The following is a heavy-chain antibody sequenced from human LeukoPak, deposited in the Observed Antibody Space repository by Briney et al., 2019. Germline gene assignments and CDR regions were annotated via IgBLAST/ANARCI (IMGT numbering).Heavy chain of an antibody. CDR3: ARDVYYYDSSAYYYFDC. Sequence: ASVKVSCKASGYTFTSNGISWVRQAPGQGLEWMGWISAYNGNTNYAQKVQGRVTMTTDTSTSTAYMELRSLRSDDTAMYYCARDVYYYDSSAYYYFDCWGQGTLVAVSS. V-gene: IGHV1-18*01. J-gene: IGHJ4*02. CDR1: GYTFTSNG. D-gene: IGHD3-22*01. CDR2: ISAYNGNT.